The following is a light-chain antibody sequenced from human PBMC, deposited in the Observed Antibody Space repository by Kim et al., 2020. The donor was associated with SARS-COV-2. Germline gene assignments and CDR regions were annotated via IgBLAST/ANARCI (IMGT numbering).Light chain of an antibody. CDR3: GTWDSSLSAVV. CDR2: DNN. Sequence: GQKVTFSFSGSSSSIGNNYVSWYQPLPGTAPKLLIYDNNKRPSGIPDRFSGSKSGTSATLGITGLQTGDEADYYCGTWDSSLSAVVFGGGTQLTVL. V-gene: IGLV1-51*01. J-gene: IGLJ3*02. CDR1: SSSIGNNY.